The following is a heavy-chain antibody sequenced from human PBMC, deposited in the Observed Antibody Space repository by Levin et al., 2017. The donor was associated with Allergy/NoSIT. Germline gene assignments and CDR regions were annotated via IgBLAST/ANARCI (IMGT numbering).Heavy chain of an antibody. V-gene: IGHV3-23*01. CDR1: GFTFSNYA. CDR3: AKEMTAVVPVFDY. J-gene: IGHJ4*02. D-gene: IGHD4-23*01. Sequence: GGSLRLSCAASGFTFSNYAMSWVRQAPGKGLEWVSAITNSGRTYYADSVPFLFPFSRDNSKNTLYLQINSLRADDTAVYYCAKEMTAVVPVFDYWGQGTLVTVSS. CDR2: ITNSGRT.